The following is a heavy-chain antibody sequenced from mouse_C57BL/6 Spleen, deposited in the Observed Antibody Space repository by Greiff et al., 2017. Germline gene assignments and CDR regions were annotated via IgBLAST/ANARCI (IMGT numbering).Heavy chain of an antibody. CDR3: ARWGVAMDY. J-gene: IGHJ4*01. V-gene: IGHV1-55*01. CDR2: IYPGSGST. Sequence: QVQLKQPGAELVKPGASVKMSCKASGYTFTSYWITWVKQRPGQGLEWIGDIYPGSGSTNYNEKFKSKATLTVDTSSSTAYMQLSSLSSEDSAVYYCARWGVAMDYSCEGTSVIVSS. CDR1: GYTFTSYW.